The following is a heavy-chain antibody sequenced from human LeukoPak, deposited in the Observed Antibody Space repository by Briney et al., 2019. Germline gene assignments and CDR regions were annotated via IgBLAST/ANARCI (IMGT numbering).Heavy chain of an antibody. CDR2: ISSSSSTI. V-gene: IGHV3-48*01. Sequence: GGSLRLSCAASGFIFSSYSMNWVRQAPGKGLEWASYISSSSSTIYYADSVKGRFTISRDNAKNSLYLQMNSLRAEDTAVYYCARPDSSGYYPDYWGQGTLVTVSS. CDR3: ARPDSSGYYPDY. J-gene: IGHJ4*02. D-gene: IGHD3-22*01. CDR1: GFIFSSYS.